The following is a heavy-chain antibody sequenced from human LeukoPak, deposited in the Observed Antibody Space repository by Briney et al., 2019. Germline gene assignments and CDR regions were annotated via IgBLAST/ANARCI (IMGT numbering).Heavy chain of an antibody. V-gene: IGHV1-18*01. D-gene: IGHD1-26*01. J-gene: IGHJ6*03. Sequence: ASVKVSCKASGYTFTSYGISWVRQAPGQGLEWMGWISAYNGNTNYAQKPQGRVTMTTDTSTSTAYMELRSLRSDDTAVYYCARDVSRELLRIAGYYYMDVWGKGTTVTVSS. CDR3: ARDVSRELLRIAGYYYMDV. CDR2: ISAYNGNT. CDR1: GYTFTSYG.